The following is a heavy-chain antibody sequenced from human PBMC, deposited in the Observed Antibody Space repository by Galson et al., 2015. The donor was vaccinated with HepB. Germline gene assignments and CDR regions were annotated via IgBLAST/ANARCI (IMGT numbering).Heavy chain of an antibody. Sequence: YISRSSSNRYYADSVNGRFTISRDDAKNSLYLQMNSLRDEDTAVYYCTRDRYCTSTTCSGYYYGMDAWGQGTTVTVSS. CDR2: ISRSSSNR. J-gene: IGHJ6*02. D-gene: IGHD2-2*01. CDR3: TRDRYCTSTTCSGYYYGMDA. V-gene: IGHV3-48*02.